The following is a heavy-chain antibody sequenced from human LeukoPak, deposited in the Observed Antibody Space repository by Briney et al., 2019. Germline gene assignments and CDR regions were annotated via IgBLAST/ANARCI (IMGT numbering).Heavy chain of an antibody. CDR1: GFTFSSYA. CDR2: ISGSGGST. V-gene: IGHV3-23*01. Sequence: GGSLRLSCAASGFTFSSYAMSWVRQAPGKGLEWVSAISGSGGSTYYADSVKGRFTISRDNSKNTLYLQMNSLRAEDTAVYYCAKDLLLWFGESPGGYWGQGTLVTVSS. J-gene: IGHJ4*02. D-gene: IGHD3-10*01. CDR3: AKDLLLWFGESPGGY.